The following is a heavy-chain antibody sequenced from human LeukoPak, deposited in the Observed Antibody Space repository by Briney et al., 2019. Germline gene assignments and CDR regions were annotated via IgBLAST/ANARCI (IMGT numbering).Heavy chain of an antibody. CDR3: ARGQRRYCSSTSCSPIDY. CDR1: GFTFSSYA. CDR2: ISYDGSNK. Sequence: PPGGSLRLSCAASGFTFSSYAMHWVRQAPGKGLERVAVISYDGSNKYYADSVKGLFTISRDNSKNTLYLQMNSLRAEDTAVYYCARGQRRYCSSTSCSPIDYWGQGTLVTVSS. V-gene: IGHV3-30*04. J-gene: IGHJ4*02. D-gene: IGHD2-2*01.